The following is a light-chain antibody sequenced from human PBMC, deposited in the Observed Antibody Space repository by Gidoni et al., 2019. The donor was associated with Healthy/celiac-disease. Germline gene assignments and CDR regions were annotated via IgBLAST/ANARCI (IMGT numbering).Light chain of an antibody. CDR1: KVGDKY. V-gene: IGLV3-1*01. J-gene: IGLJ1*01. CDR3: QAWDSSTAVV. CDR2: QDS. Sequence: SYELTQPPSVSVSPGQTASITCSGDKVGDKYACWYQQKPGQSPVLVIYQDSKRPSGTPERFSGANSGNTATLTISGTQAMDEADYYCQAWDSSTAVVFGTGTKVTVL.